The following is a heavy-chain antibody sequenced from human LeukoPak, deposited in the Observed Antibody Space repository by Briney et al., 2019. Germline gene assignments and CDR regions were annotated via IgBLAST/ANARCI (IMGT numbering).Heavy chain of an antibody. CDR2: IYYSGST. D-gene: IGHD3-9*01. CDR3: ARERAPLRYFDY. J-gene: IGHJ4*02. Sequence: PSETLSLTCTVSGGSVSSGSCYWSWIRQPPGKGLEWIGYIYYSGSTNYNPPLKSRVTISVDTSKNQFSLKLSSVTAADTAVYYCARERAPLRYFDYWGQGTLVTVSS. V-gene: IGHV4-61*01. CDR1: GGSVSSGSCY.